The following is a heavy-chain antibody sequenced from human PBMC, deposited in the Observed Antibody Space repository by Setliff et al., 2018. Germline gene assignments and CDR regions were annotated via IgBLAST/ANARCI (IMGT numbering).Heavy chain of an antibody. CDR3: AKDTYYYDSSGYYVFDY. V-gene: IGHV3-23*01. D-gene: IGHD3-22*01. J-gene: IGHJ4*02. CDR2: ISGSGGST. Sequence: PGGSLRLSCAASGVTFSSYAMTWVRQAPGKGLEWVSSISGSGGSTYHADSVKGRFTISRDNSKNTLYLQMNSLRAEDTAVYYCAKDTYYYDSSGYYVFDYWGQGTLVTVSS. CDR1: GVTFSSYA.